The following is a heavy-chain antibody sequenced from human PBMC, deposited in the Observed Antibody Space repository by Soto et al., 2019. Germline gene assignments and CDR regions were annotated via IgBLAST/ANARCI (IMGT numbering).Heavy chain of an antibody. Sequence: QVHLVQSGAEVKKPGSSVKVSCKAPGGTFSNHAINWVRQAPGQGLEWMGRIIPIFTTTNYAQKFKGRVTMTADESTITAYLELSSLKHDETAVYYCAREVAADGTFREDVFDILGQGTLVTVSS. CDR3: AREVAADGTFREDVFDI. CDR1: GGTFSNHA. J-gene: IGHJ3*02. D-gene: IGHD6-13*01. V-gene: IGHV1-69*12. CDR2: IIPIFTTT.